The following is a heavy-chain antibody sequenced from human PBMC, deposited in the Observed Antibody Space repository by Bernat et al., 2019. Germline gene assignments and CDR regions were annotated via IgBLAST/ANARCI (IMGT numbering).Heavy chain of an antibody. CDR3: ARDGSIARLVARWELPYIDY. V-gene: IGHV1-2*02. CDR2: INPNSGGT. Sequence: QVQLVQSGAEVKKPGASVKVSCKASGYTFTGYYMHWVRQAPGQGLEWMGWINPNSGGTNYAQKFQGRVTMTRDTSISTAYMELSRLRSDDTAVYYCARDGSIARLVARWELPYIDYCGLGTLVTVSS. D-gene: IGHD1-26*01. CDR1: GYTFTGYY. J-gene: IGHJ4*02.